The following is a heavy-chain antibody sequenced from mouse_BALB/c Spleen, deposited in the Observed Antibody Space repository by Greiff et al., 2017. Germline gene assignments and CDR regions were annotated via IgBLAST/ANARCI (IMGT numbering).Heavy chain of an antibody. V-gene: IGHV5-17*02. D-gene: IGHD1-1*01. J-gene: IGHJ4*01. CDR1: GFTFSSFG. CDR3: AREAFDYGSSLYAMDY. CDR2: ISSGSSTI. Sequence: EVQVVESGGGLVQPGGSRKLSCAASGFTFSSFGMHWVRQAPEKGLEWVAYISSGSSTIYYADTVKGRFTISRDNPKNTLFLQMTSLRSEDTAMYYSAREAFDYGSSLYAMDYWGQGTTVTVSS.